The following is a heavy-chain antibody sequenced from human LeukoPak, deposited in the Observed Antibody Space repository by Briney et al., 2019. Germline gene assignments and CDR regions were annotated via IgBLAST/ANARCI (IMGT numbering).Heavy chain of an antibody. CDR2: IYYSGST. D-gene: IGHD4-17*01. CDR3: ARGHSPVTTPLDYWYFDL. CDR1: GGSISSYY. V-gene: IGHV4-59*01. J-gene: IGHJ2*01. Sequence: SETLSLTCTVSGGSISSYYWSWIRQPPGKGLEWIGYIYYSGSTNYNPSLKSRVTISVDTSKNRFSLKLSSVTAADTAVYYCARGHSPVTTPLDYWYFDLWGRGTLVTVSS.